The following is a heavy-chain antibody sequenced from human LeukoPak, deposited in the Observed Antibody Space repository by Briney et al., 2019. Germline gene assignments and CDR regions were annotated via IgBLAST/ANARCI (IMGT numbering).Heavy chain of an antibody. CDR1: VYTVTNYY. CDR3: GRDSVSDYCDSSGYQGDY. CDR2: INLSGGST. D-gene: IGHD3-22*01. J-gene: IGHJ4*02. V-gene: IGHV1-46*01. Sequence: GASVKVSCKASVYTVTNYYIHWVRQPPGPGLGCMGIINLSGGSTSYAQKLQGRVTMTRDMSTSTVYLELSSPRSEDTAVYYCGRDSVSDYCDSSGYQGDYWGQGNLVTVSS.